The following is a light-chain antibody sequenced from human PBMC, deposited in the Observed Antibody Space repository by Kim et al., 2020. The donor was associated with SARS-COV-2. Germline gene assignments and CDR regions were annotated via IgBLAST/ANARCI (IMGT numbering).Light chain of an antibody. Sequence: SLSQGERATLSCRASQRVSSYLAWYQQEPGQAPRLLIYDASNRATGIPARFSGSGSGTDFTLTISSLEPEDFAVYYCQQRSNWPGSFGQGTKLEIK. CDR3: QQRSNWPGS. CDR1: QRVSSY. J-gene: IGKJ2*03. V-gene: IGKV3-11*01. CDR2: DAS.